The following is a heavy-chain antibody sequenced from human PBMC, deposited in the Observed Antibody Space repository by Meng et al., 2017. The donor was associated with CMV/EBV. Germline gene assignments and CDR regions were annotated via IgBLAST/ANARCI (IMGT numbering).Heavy chain of an antibody. D-gene: IGHD3-22*01. Sequence: SCAASGFTFDDYAMHWVRQAPGKGLEWVSGISWNSGSIGYADSVKGRFTISRDNAKNSLYLQMNSLRAEDTALYYCAKDCGDYYDSSGYYPGAFDIWGQGTMVTVSS. CDR3: AKDCGDYYDSSGYYPGAFDI. V-gene: IGHV3-9*01. CDR2: ISWNSGSI. CDR1: GFTFDDYA. J-gene: IGHJ3*02.